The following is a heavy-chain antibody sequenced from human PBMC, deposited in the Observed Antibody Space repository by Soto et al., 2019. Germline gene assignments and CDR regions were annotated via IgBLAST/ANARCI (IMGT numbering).Heavy chain of an antibody. CDR2: IYASGSP. V-gene: IGHV4-59*02. CDR1: GGSVSVYY. J-gene: IGHJ4*02. Sequence: SETLSLTCTISGGSVSVYYWSWIRQSTGQGLEWIGYIYASGSPYYNPSLRSRVTISADTSKNQISLKLTSPTAADTAVYYCARGMRSSPLQYLGRENMVIISS. D-gene: IGHD2-8*01. CDR3: ARGMRSSPLQY.